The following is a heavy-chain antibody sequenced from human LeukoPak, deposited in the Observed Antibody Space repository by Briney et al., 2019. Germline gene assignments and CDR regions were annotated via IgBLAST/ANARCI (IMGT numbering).Heavy chain of an antibody. V-gene: IGHV3-23*01. J-gene: IGHJ4*02. Sequence: GGSLRLSCAASGFTFCNYAMSWVRQAPGEGLEWVSAISGSGDSTYYADSVKGRFTISRDSSMETLYLQMNSLRAEDTATYFCAKRLSFGVAIGDFDYWGQGTLVTVSS. D-gene: IGHD3-3*01. CDR3: AKRLSFGVAIGDFDY. CDR1: GFTFCNYA. CDR2: ISGSGDST.